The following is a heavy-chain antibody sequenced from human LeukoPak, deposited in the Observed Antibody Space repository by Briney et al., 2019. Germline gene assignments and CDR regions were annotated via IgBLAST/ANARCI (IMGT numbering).Heavy chain of an antibody. J-gene: IGHJ4*02. Sequence: GGSLRLSCAASGFTFSNHWMHWVRQAPGKGLMWVSRINRDGSRTDYTDSVKGRFTISRDDAKNTLYLQVNSLRAEDTAVYYCARRVVVPAAPYYFDYWGQGTLVTVSS. CDR1: GFTFSNHW. CDR2: INRDGSRT. D-gene: IGHD2-2*01. V-gene: IGHV3-74*01. CDR3: ARRVVVPAAPYYFDY.